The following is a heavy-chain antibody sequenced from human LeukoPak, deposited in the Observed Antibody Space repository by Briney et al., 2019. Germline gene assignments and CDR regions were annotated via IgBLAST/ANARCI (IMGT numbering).Heavy chain of an antibody. CDR1: GFTFDDNA. CDR2: ISWNSGSI. J-gene: IGHJ4*02. Sequence: PGRSLRLSCAASGFTFDDNAMHWVRQAPGKGLEWVSGISWNSGSIGYADSVKGRFTISRDNAKNSLYLQMNSLRAEDTALYYCAKDFRCSSTSCYTGFDYWGQGTLVTVSS. CDR3: AKDFRCSSTSCYTGFDY. D-gene: IGHD2-2*02. V-gene: IGHV3-9*01.